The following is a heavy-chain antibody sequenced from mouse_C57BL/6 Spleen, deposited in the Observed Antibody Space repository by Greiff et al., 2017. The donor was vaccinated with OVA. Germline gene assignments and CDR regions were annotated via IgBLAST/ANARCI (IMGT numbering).Heavy chain of an antibody. V-gene: IGHV1-82*01. CDR2: IYPGDGDT. J-gene: IGHJ1*03. Sequence: QVQLQQSGPELVKPGASVKISCKASGYAFSSSWMNWVKQRPGKGLEWIGRIYPGDGDTNYNGKFKGKATLTADKSPSTAYMQLSSLTSEDSAVYFCARKGWADWYFDVWGTGTTVTVSS. D-gene: IGHD3-3*01. CDR3: ARKGWADWYFDV. CDR1: GYAFSSSW.